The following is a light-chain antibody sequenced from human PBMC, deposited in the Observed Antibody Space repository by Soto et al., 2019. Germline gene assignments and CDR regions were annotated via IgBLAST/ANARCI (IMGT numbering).Light chain of an antibody. CDR3: QQYDDWQT. V-gene: IGKV3-15*01. J-gene: IGKJ1*01. CDR2: ASS. Sequence: EIVLTQSPATLSVSPGERATLSFKASQSVSRNLAWYQQKPGQAPRLLIYASSTRATGIPDRFSGSASGTEFTLTMSSLQSEDFAVYYCQQYDDWQTFGQGTKVDIK. CDR1: QSVSRN.